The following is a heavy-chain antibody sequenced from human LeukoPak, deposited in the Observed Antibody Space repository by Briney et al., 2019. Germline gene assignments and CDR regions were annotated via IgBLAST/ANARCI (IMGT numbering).Heavy chain of an antibody. J-gene: IGHJ4*02. CDR3: VVATVFDY. CDR1: GGTFSSYT. CDR2: IIPILGIP. V-gene: IGHV1-69*02. Sequence: SVKVSCKASGGTFSSYTISWVPQAPGQGLEWMGRIIPILGIPNYAQKFQGRVTITADKSTSTAHMELSSLRSEDTAVYYCVVATVFDYWGQGTLVTVSS. D-gene: IGHD5-12*01.